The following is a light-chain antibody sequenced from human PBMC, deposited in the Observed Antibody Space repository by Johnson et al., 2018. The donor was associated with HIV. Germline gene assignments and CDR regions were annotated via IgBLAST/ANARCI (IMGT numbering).Light chain of an antibody. CDR3: ETWDSSLSGV. CDR2: ENN. Sequence: QSVLTQPPSVSAAPGQKVTISCSGSSSNIGNNYVSWYQQLPGTAPKLLIYENNKRPSGIPDRFSGSKSGTSATLGITGLQTGDEPDYYCETWDSSLSGVFGTGTKVTVL. V-gene: IGLV1-51*02. J-gene: IGLJ1*01. CDR1: SSNIGNNY.